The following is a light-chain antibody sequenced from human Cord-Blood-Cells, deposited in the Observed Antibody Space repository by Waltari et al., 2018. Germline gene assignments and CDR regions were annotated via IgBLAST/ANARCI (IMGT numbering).Light chain of an antibody. CDR3: QQSYSTRFT. V-gene: IGKV1-39*01. J-gene: IGKJ3*01. Sequence: DIPMTQSPSSLSASVGDRVTITCRASQSISSYLNWYQQKPGKAPKLLIYAASSLQSGVPSRFSGSGYGTDFTLTISSLQPEDFATYYCQQSYSTRFTFGPGTKVDIK. CDR2: AAS. CDR1: QSISSY.